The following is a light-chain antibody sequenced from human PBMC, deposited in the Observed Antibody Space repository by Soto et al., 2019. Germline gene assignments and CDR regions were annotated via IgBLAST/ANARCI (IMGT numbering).Light chain of an antibody. CDR2: EVS. CDR3: SSYTSSSTRV. J-gene: IGLJ3*02. CDR1: SSDVGRYNY. Sequence: QSALTQPASVSGSPGQSITISCTVTSSDVGRYNYVSWYQQHPGKAPKRMIYEVSNRPSGVSNRFSGSKSGNTASLTISGLQAEDEADYYSSSYTSSSTRVFGGGTKLTVL. V-gene: IGLV2-14*01.